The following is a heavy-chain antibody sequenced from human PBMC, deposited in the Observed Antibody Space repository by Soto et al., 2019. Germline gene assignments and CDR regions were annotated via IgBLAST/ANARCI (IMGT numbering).Heavy chain of an antibody. CDR3: ARVAVQQQLVILDHLYYFDY. D-gene: IGHD6-13*01. V-gene: IGHV4-4*02. CDR2: IYHSGST. J-gene: IGHJ4*02. CDR1: GGSISSSNW. Sequence: TLSLTCAVSGGSISSSNWWSWVRQPPGKGLEWIGEIYHSGSTNYNPSLKSRVTISVDKSKNQFSLKLSSVTAADTAVYYCARVAVQQQLVILDHLYYFDYWGQGTLVTVSS.